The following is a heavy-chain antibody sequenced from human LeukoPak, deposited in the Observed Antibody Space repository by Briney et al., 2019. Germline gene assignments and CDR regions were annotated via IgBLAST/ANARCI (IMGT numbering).Heavy chain of an antibody. D-gene: IGHD6-19*01. CDR1: GFTFSSYG. CDR2: ISYDGSNK. Sequence: PGGSLRLSCAASGFTFSSYGMHWVRQAPGKGLEWVAVISYDGSNKYYAGSVKGRFTIPRDNSKNTLYLQMNSLRAEDTAVYYCAKGKYSSGWSIDYWGQGTLVTVSS. V-gene: IGHV3-30*18. CDR3: AKGKYSSGWSIDY. J-gene: IGHJ4*02.